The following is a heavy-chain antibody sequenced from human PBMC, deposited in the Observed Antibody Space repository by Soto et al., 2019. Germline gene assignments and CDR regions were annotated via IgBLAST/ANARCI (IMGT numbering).Heavy chain of an antibody. CDR1: GGSISSGGYY. J-gene: IGHJ4*02. D-gene: IGHD6-6*01. V-gene: IGHV4-31*03. Sequence: SETLSLTCTVSGGSISSGGYYWNWIRQHPGKGLEWIGNIYYGGSTYYNPSLKSRVTISVDTSKNQFSLKLSSVTAADTAVYYCARWYSSSSRYFDYWGQGTLVTVSS. CDR3: ARWYSSSSRYFDY. CDR2: IYYGGST.